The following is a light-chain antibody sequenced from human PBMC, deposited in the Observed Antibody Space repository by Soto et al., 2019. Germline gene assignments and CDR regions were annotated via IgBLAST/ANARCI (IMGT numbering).Light chain of an antibody. Sequence: DSQMTQSPSFVSASVGDRVTITCLASQGISSWLAWYQHKPGRAPKLLIHAASSLESGVPSRFSGSGSGTDFTHTISSLKAERFASYYCQQTTRFPHTVGGGTKVEIK. CDR3: QQTTRFPHT. CDR2: AAS. J-gene: IGKJ4*01. CDR1: QGISSW. V-gene: IGKV1-12*01.